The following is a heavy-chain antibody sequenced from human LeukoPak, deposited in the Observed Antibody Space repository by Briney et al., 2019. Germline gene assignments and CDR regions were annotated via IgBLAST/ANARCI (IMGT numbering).Heavy chain of an antibody. CDR3: VRHPGSYNVLTGYSYYFDY. CDR2: IKHVESDH. CDR1: GFTFGSYW. D-gene: IGHD3-9*01. V-gene: IGHV3-7*01. J-gene: IGHJ4*02. Sequence: PGGSLRLSCVGSGFTFGSYWMSWFRQAPGKGLNWVANIKHVESDHYYADSVAGRFTISRDNAKNSLYLEMSSLRAEDAAVYFCVRHPGSYNVLTGYSYYFDYWGQGTLVTVSS.